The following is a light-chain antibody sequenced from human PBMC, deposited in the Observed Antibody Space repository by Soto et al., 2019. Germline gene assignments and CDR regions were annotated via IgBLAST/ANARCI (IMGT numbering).Light chain of an antibody. CDR1: QSVSSDY. CDR3: QQYGGSPRVT. V-gene: IGKV3-20*01. J-gene: IGKJ4*01. CDR2: GAS. Sequence: EIVLTQSPGTLSLSPGERATLSCRASQSVSSDYLAWYQQKPGQAPRLLIYGASSGATGIPDRFSGSGSGTDFTLTISRLEPEDFAVYYCQQYGGSPRVTFGGGTKVEIK.